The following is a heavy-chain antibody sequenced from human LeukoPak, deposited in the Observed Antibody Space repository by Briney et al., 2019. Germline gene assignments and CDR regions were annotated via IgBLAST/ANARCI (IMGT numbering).Heavy chain of an antibody. CDR3: AREACCSWRCHFDY. D-gene: IGHD3-10*02. J-gene: IGHJ4*02. CDR2: INTNTGNP. CDR1: GYTFTSYA. V-gene: IGHV7-4-1*02. Sequence: ASVKVSCKASGYTFTSYAMNWVRQAPGQGLEWMGWINTNTGNPMYAQGFTGRFVFSLDTSVSTAYLQISSLEAEDSAIYYCAREACCSWRCHFDYWGQGTLVTASS.